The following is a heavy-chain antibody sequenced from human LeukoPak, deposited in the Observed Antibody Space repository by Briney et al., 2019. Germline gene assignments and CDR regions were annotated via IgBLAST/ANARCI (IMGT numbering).Heavy chain of an antibody. CDR1: GFTFSSYS. CDR3: ARGTMFPYYFDY. CDR2: ISSSSSYI. J-gene: IGHJ4*02. Sequence: PGGSLRLFCAASGFTFSSYSMNWVRQAPGKGLEWVSSISSSSSYIYYADSVKGRFTISRDNAKNSLYLKMNSLRAEDTAVYYCARGTMFPYYFDYWGQGTLVTVSS. D-gene: IGHD3-10*02. V-gene: IGHV3-21*01.